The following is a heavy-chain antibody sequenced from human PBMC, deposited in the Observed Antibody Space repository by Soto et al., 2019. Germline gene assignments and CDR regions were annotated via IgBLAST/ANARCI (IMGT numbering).Heavy chain of an antibody. Sequence: EVQLVQSGPEMRKPGVSLRISCQASVYSFTTYWINWVRQMPGKGLEWMGRIDPSDSYTNYSPSFQGHVTISADKSIHTAYLQWTSLRASDTAIYFCARQDGGFRYGSWGQGTLVTVSS. CDR1: VYSFTTYW. J-gene: IGHJ5*02. D-gene: IGHD5-18*01. V-gene: IGHV5-10-1*03. CDR3: ARQDGGFRYGS. CDR2: IDPSDSYT.